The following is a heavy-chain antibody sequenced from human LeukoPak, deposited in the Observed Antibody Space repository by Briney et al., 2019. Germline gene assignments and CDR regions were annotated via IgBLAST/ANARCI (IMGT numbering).Heavy chain of an antibody. CDR3: ARVLEVSLLAFNI. V-gene: IGHV4-4*07. CDR1: GYSIHGYS. CDR2: MYTSGST. J-gene: IGHJ3*02. Sequence: SETLSLICTVSGYSIHGYSWNWIRQPAGKGLEWIGRMYTSGSTNYNPSLKSRVTMLVDTSKNQSSLKMRSVTAADTAVYYCARVLEVSLLAFNIWGQGTMVTVSS. D-gene: IGHD3-16*02.